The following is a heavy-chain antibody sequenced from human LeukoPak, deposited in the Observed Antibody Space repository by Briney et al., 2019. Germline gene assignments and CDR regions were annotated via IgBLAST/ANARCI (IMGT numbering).Heavy chain of an antibody. J-gene: IGHJ3*02. Sequence: GGSLSLSCAASGFTFTPYSMNWVRQAPGKGLEWVSSITSSSSYTYYADSVMGRFTISRDNAKNSLYLQMNSLRADDTAIYYCTRLSPAYQLLSWSAFDIWGQGTLVTVS. CDR2: ITSSSSYT. CDR1: GFTFTPYS. V-gene: IGHV3-21*06. D-gene: IGHD2-2*01. CDR3: TRLSPAYQLLSWSAFDI.